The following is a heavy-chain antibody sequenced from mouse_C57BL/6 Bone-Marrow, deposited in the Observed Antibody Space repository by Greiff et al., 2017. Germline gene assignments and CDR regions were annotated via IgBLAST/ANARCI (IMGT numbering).Heavy chain of an antibody. Sequence: EVQLQQSGAELVRPGASVKLSCTASGFHIKDYYMHWVKQRPEPGLEGIGRLDPEDGDTEYAPKFPGKATMTSDTSSNTAYLQLSSLTSEDTAVYYCTIREGAMDYWGQGTSVTVSS. CDR2: LDPEDGDT. J-gene: IGHJ4*01. CDR3: TIREGAMDY. CDR1: GFHIKDYY. V-gene: IGHV14-1*01.